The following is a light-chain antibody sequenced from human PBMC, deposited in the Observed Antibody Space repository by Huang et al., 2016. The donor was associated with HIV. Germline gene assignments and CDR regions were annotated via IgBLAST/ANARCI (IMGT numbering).Light chain of an antibody. CDR1: QGISYY. CDR2: DSS. CDR3: QKYDMAPYT. V-gene: IGKV1-27*01. Sequence: DIQMTQSPSSLSASVGDRVTITCRASQGISYYLAWYQKKPGRIPKLLLSDSSTLQPGVPSRFSGGGSGTDFALTISGLQPEDVSTYFCQKYDMAPYTFGQGTKLDLK. J-gene: IGKJ2*01.